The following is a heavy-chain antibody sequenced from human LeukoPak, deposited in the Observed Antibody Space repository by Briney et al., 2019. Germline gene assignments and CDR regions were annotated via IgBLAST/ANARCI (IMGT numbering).Heavy chain of an antibody. CDR1: GGSFSGYY. V-gene: IGHV4-34*01. Sequence: SETLSLTCAVYGGSFSGYYWSWIRQPPGKGLGWIGEINHSGSTNYNPSLKSRVTISVDTSKNQFSLKLSSVTAADTAVYYCARGIAVAGTGSFWFDPWGQGTLVTVSS. CDR2: INHSGST. J-gene: IGHJ5*02. CDR3: ARGIAVAGTGSFWFDP. D-gene: IGHD6-19*01.